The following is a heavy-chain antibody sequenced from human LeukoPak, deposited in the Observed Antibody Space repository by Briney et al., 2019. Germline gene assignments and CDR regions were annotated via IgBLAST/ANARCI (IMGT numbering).Heavy chain of an antibody. CDR2: IYTSGST. CDR3: ARGVAAAGTSWFDP. Sequence: KTSETLSLTCTVSGGSISSYYWSWIRQPAGKGLGWIGRIYTSGSTNYNPSLKSRVTMSVDTSKNQFSLKLSSVTAADTAVYYCARGVAAAGTSWFDPWGQGTLVTVSS. D-gene: IGHD6-13*01. J-gene: IGHJ5*02. V-gene: IGHV4-4*07. CDR1: GGSISSYY.